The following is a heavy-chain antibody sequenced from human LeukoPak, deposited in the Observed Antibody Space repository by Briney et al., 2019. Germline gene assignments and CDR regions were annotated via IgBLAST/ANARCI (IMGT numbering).Heavy chain of an antibody. D-gene: IGHD6-13*01. J-gene: IGHJ4*02. V-gene: IGHV3-23*01. CDR2: ISGSGGST. CDR1: GFTFSSYA. CDR3: ANGQQLQYYFDY. Sequence: GGSLRLSCAASGFTFSSYAMSWVRQAPGKGLEWVSAISGSGGSTYYADSVKGRFTISRDNSKNTLYLQMNSLRAEDTAVYYCANGQQLQYYFDYWGQGTLVTVSS.